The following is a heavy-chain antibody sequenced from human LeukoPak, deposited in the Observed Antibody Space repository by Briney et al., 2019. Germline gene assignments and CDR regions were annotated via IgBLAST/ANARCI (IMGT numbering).Heavy chain of an antibody. CDR2: ISAYNGNT. Sequence: ASVMLSCKASGYTFTSYGISWVRPAPGQGLEWMGWISAYNGNTNFAQKLQGRITMTTDTSTSTAYMELSSLRSDDTAVYYCVRSGYCYGGTCHSGAFDIWGQGTVVTVSS. D-gene: IGHD2-15*01. J-gene: IGHJ3*02. CDR3: VRSGYCYGGTCHSGAFDI. V-gene: IGHV1-18*01. CDR1: GYTFTSYG.